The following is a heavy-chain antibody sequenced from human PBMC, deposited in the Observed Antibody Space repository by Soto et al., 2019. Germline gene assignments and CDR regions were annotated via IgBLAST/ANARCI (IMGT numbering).Heavy chain of an antibody. CDR1: RLRSPLSV. D-gene: IGHD1-26*01. J-gene: IGHJ4*02. CDR3: AKEDPTGRYSLDY. V-gene: IGHV3-30*18. Sequence: SSDSSRLRSPLSVMPWVGHPAGKGLEWVAVISYYGTNEYYEDSVKGRFTIARDNSKNTLYLQMNSLRIDDAAVYFCAKEDPTGRYSLDYWGQGSKVTVSS. CDR2: ISYYGTNE.